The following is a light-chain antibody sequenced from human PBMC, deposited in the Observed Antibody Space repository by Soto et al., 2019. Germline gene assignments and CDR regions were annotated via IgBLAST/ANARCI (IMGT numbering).Light chain of an antibody. J-gene: IGLJ1*01. CDR3: SSYAGNNIHYV. Sequence: SVLTQPASVSGSPGQSITISCTGTSSDVGSDNYVSWYQQHPGKAPKLMIYEVSKRPSGVPDRFSGSKSGNTASLTVSGLQAEDEADYYCSSYAGNNIHYVFGTGTKVTVL. V-gene: IGLV2-8*01. CDR2: EVS. CDR1: SSDVGSDNY.